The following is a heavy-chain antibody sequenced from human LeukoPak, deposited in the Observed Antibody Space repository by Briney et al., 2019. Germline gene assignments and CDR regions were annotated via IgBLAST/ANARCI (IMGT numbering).Heavy chain of an antibody. J-gene: IGHJ4*02. CDR3: AKSVGANTYFFDY. V-gene: IGHV3-21*04. CDR2: ISSSSSYI. Sequence: GGSLRLSCAASGFTFDDYAMHWVRQAPGKCLEWVSGISSSSSYIYYADSLKGRFTISRDNAKNSLYLQMNSLRAEDTAVFYCAKSVGANTYFFDYWGQGTLVTVSP. D-gene: IGHD1-26*01. CDR1: GFTFDDYA.